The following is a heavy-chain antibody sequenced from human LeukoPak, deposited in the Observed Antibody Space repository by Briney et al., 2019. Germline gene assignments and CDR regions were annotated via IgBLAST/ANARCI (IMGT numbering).Heavy chain of an antibody. Sequence: PSETLSLTCTVSGGSISSYYWCWIRQPPGKGLEWIGYIYYSGSTNYNPSLKSRVTISVDTSKNQFSLKLSSVTAADTAVYYCAREDNSGSYGGSHAFDIWGQGTMVTVSS. J-gene: IGHJ3*02. CDR2: IYYSGST. CDR3: AREDNSGSYGGSHAFDI. V-gene: IGHV4-59*01. D-gene: IGHD1-26*01. CDR1: GGSISSYY.